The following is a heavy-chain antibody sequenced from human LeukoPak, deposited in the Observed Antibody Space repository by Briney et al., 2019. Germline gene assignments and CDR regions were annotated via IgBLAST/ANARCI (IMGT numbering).Heavy chain of an antibody. V-gene: IGHV3-23*01. J-gene: IGHJ4*02. CDR1: GFTFSSYA. CDR2: ISGSGGST. D-gene: IGHD3-22*01. Sequence: GGSLRLSCAASGFTFSSYAMSWVRQAPGKGLEWVSAISGSGGSTYYADSMTGRFTISRDNSKNTLYLQMNSLRAEDTAVYYCAKRDEMRITMIVVVSFDYWGQGTLVTVSS. CDR3: AKRDEMRITMIVVVSFDY.